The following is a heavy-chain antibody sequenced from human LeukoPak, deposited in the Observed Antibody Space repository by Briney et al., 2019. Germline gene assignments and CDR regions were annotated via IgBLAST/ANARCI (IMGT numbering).Heavy chain of an antibody. V-gene: IGHV1-69*13. CDR1: GGTFSSYA. CDR3: AREGVDYDILTGYYRGGYFDY. J-gene: IGHJ4*02. CDR2: IIPIFGTA. Sequence: SVKVSCKASGGTFSSYAISWVRQAPGQGLEWMGGIIPIFGTANYAQKFQGRVTITADESTSTAYVELSSLRSEDTAVYYCAREGVDYDILTGYYRGGYFDYWGQGTLVTVSS. D-gene: IGHD3-9*01.